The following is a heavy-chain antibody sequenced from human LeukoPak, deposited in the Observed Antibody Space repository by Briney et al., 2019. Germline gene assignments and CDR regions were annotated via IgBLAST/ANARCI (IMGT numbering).Heavy chain of an antibody. Sequence: SQTLSLTCTVSGGSISSGSYYWSWIRQPAGKGLEWIGRIYTSGSTNYNPSLKSRVTISVDTSKNQFSLKLSSVTAADTAVYYCARDHLYCSGGSCYYYYYYMDVWGKGTTVTVSS. CDR3: ARDHLYCSGGSCYYYYYYMDV. D-gene: IGHD2-15*01. CDR1: GGSISSGSYY. J-gene: IGHJ6*03. V-gene: IGHV4-61*02. CDR2: IYTSGST.